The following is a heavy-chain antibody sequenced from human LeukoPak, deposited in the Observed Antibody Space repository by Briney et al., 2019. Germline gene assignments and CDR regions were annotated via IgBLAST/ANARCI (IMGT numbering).Heavy chain of an antibody. D-gene: IGHD1-26*01. CDR1: GGSISSGGYY. Sequence: SETLSLTCTVSGGSISSGGYYWSWIRQPPGKGLEWIGEINHSGSTNYNPSLKSRVTISVDTSKNQFSLKLSSVTAADTAVYYCASLGGSSFGYWGQGTLVTVSS. CDR2: INHSGST. V-gene: IGHV4-39*07. CDR3: ASLGGSSFGY. J-gene: IGHJ4*02.